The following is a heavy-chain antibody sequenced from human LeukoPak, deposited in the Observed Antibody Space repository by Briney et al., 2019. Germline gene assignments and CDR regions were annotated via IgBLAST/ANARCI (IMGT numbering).Heavy chain of an antibody. CDR1: GFIFNKHA. J-gene: IGHJ4*02. V-gene: IGHV3-23*01. Sequence: AGGSLRLSCVASGFIFNKHAMSWVRQAPGKGLEWVSGLSGSGSSTDYADSVKGRFTISRDNSKNTLYLQMNSLRAEDTAVYYCARERSLVLDYWGQGTLVTVSS. D-gene: IGHD5/OR15-5a*01. CDR2: LSGSGSST. CDR3: ARERSLVLDY.